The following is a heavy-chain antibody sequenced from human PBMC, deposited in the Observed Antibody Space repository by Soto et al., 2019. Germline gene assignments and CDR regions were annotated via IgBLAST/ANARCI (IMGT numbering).Heavy chain of an antibody. V-gene: IGHV4-39*01. J-gene: IGHJ6*02. D-gene: IGHD4-17*01. CDR2: IYYSGST. CDR1: GGSISTSGYF. Sequence: PSETLSLTCTVSGGSISTSGYFWGWIRQPPGKGLEWIGTIYYSGSTYYNPSLKSRVTISVDTSKNQFSLKLSSVTAADTAVYYCARHSTTVTTFLGLDVWGQGTTVTVSS. CDR3: ARHSTTVTTFLGLDV.